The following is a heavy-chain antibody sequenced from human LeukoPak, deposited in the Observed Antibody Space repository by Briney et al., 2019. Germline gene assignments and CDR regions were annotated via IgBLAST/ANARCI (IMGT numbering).Heavy chain of an antibody. CDR1: GYTFTGYY. D-gene: IGHD3-3*01. Sequence: ASVKVSCKASGYTFTGYYMHWVRQAPGQGLEWMGWINPNSGGTNYAQKFQGRVTMTRDTSISTAYMELSRLRSDDTAVYYCARRLERYQTYYDFWSGFELDAFDIWGQGTMVTVSS. CDR3: ARRLERYQTYYDFWSGFELDAFDI. V-gene: IGHV1-2*02. CDR2: INPNSGGT. J-gene: IGHJ3*02.